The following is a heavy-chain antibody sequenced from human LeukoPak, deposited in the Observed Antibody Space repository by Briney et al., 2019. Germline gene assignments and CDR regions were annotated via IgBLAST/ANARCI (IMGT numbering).Heavy chain of an antibody. CDR2: ISSSSNNI. J-gene: IGHJ5*02. V-gene: IGHV3-11*05. CDR3: IRDFRSADL. Sequence: PGGSLRLSCAASGFTFSDYYMTWIRQAPGKGLEWVSYISSSSNNIHYANSVRGRFTISRDNAKNTVYLEMNSLSVEDTATYYCIRDFRSADLWGQGTLVTVSS. CDR1: GFTFSDYY.